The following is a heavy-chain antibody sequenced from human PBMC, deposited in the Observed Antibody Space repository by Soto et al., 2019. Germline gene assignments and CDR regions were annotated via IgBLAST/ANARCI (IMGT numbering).Heavy chain of an antibody. CDR3: ASAVAVAGNPFDS. Sequence: SQTLSLTCTVSGGSISAYYWSWIRQPPGKGLEFIGYIYYTGSTIFNPSLKSRVTISVDRSKSQFSLNLTSVTAADTAVYYCASAVAVAGNPFDSCGQGTLVTVSS. V-gene: IGHV4-59*01. D-gene: IGHD6-19*01. CDR2: IYYTGST. CDR1: GGSISAYY. J-gene: IGHJ4*02.